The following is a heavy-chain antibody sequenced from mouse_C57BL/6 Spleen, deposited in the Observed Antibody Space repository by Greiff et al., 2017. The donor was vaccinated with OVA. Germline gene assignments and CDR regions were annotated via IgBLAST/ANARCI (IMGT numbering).Heavy chain of an antibody. V-gene: IGHV1-61*01. CDR2: IYPSDSET. CDR1: GYTFTSYW. Sequence: VKLQQPGAELVRPGSSVKLSCKASGYTFTSYWMDWVKQRPGQGLEWIGNIYPSDSETHYNQKFKDKATLTVDKSSSTAYMQLSSLTSEDSAVYYCARWRDYDDFDYWGQGTTLTVSS. J-gene: IGHJ2*01. D-gene: IGHD2-4*01. CDR3: ARWRDYDDFDY.